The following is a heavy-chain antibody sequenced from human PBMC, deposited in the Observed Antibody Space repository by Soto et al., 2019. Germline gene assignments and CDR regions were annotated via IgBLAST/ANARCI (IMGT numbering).Heavy chain of an antibody. D-gene: IGHD6-13*01. CDR1: GGSISSGDYY. CDR3: ARDWGGSSWSPAEYFQH. V-gene: IGHV4-30-4*01. J-gene: IGHJ1*01. Sequence: QVQLQESGPGLVKPSQTLSLTCTVSGGSISSGDYYWSWIRQPPGKGLEWIGYIYYSGSTYYNPSLKSRVTISVDTSKNQFSLKRSSVTAAGTAVYYCARDWGGSSWSPAEYFQHWGQGTLVTVSS. CDR2: IYYSGST.